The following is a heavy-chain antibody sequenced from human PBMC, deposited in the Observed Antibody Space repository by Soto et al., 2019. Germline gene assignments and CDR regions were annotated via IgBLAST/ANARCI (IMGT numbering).Heavy chain of an antibody. CDR1: GFTFGDYA. D-gene: IGHD6-19*01. V-gene: IGHV3-49*04. J-gene: IGHJ5*02. CDR2: IRSKAYGGTT. Sequence: GGSLRLSCTGSGFTFGDYAMSWVRRAPGKGLEWVGFIRSKAYGGTTEWAASVRGRFTFSRDDSKRIAYLQMNSLKASDTAMYYCARQDSGSGWSNWFDPWGQGTLVTVSS. CDR3: ARQDSGSGWSNWFDP.